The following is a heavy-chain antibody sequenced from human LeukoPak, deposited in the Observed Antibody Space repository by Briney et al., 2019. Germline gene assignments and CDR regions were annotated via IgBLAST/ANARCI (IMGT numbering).Heavy chain of an antibody. J-gene: IGHJ2*01. CDR1: GFTFNSYA. Sequence: GGSLRLSCAASGFTFNSYAMSWVRQAPGKGLEWVSIVSDNGGSTYYAHSVRGRFTISRDSSKNTLFLHMNTLRAEDTAIYYCAKDRTVGASYWYFDLWGRGTLVTVSS. V-gene: IGHV3-23*01. CDR3: AKDRTVGASYWYFDL. D-gene: IGHD1-26*01. CDR2: VSDNGGST.